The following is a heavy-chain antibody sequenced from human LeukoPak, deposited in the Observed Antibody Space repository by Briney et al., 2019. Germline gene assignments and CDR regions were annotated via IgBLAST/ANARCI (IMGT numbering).Heavy chain of an antibody. D-gene: IGHD3-9*01. CDR1: GFTLSTYA. J-gene: IGHJ4*02. CDR3: AKVTLTGYYDY. V-gene: IGHV3-23*01. Sequence: GGSLRLSCAASGFTLSTYAMNWVRQAPGKGLEWVSGISAGGGSTYYADSVKGRFTISRDNSKNTLYLQMNSLRAEDTAVYYCAKVTLTGYYDYWGQGTLVTVSS. CDR2: ISAGGGST.